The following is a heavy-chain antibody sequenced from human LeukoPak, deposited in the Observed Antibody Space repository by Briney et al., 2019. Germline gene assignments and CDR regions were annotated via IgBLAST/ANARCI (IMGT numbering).Heavy chain of an antibody. Sequence: PGGSLRLSCAASGLTFSSYAMHWVRQAPGKGLEWVAVISYDGSNKYYADSVKGRFTTSRDNSKNTLYLQMNSLRAEDTAVYYCAREMFEYSSSSSSDYWGQGTLVTVSS. CDR2: ISYDGSNK. CDR1: GLTFSSYA. V-gene: IGHV3-30-3*01. J-gene: IGHJ4*02. D-gene: IGHD6-6*01. CDR3: AREMFEYSSSSSSDY.